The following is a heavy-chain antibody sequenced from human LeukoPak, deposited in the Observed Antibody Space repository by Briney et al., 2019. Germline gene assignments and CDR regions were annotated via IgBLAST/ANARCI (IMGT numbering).Heavy chain of an antibody. CDR2: IWHDGRSI. D-gene: IGHD2-21*01. Sequence: GGSLRLSCAASGFTFSSYAMSWVRQAPGKGLEWVAVIWHDGRSIYNEDSVKGRFAISRDTSENTVYLQMNSLRAEDTAVYYCAKGFSTLWVNYFDDWGQGTPVTVSS. CDR1: GFTFSSYA. J-gene: IGHJ4*02. CDR3: AKGFSTLWVNYFDD. V-gene: IGHV3-33*06.